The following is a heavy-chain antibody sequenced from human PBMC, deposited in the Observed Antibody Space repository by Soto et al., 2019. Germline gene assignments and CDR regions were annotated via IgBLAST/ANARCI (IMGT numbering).Heavy chain of an antibody. Sequence: ASETLSLTCTVSGGSISSNDYYWSWIRQLPGKGLEWIGYIYYSGSTYYNPSLKSRVTISVDTSKNQFSLILYSVTAADTAVYYCARDQGGYTIFDYWGQGTLVTVSS. D-gene: IGHD5-18*01. V-gene: IGHV4-31*03. J-gene: IGHJ4*02. CDR1: GGSISSNDYY. CDR2: IYYSGST. CDR3: ARDQGGYTIFDY.